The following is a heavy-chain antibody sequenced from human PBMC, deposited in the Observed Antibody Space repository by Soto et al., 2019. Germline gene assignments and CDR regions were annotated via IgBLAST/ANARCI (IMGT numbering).Heavy chain of an antibody. CDR3: TKGRWVVVVTAPEYDY. V-gene: IGHV3-30*18. CDR2: ISYDGSNK. Sequence: QVQLVESGGGVVQPGRSLRLSCAASGFTFSTYGVHWVRQAPGKGLEWVAGISYDGSNKYYADSVKGRFTISRDNSKNTLYLQMNSLRAEDTAVYYCTKGRWVVVVTAPEYDYWGQGTLVTVSS. J-gene: IGHJ4*02. D-gene: IGHD2-21*02. CDR1: GFTFSTYG.